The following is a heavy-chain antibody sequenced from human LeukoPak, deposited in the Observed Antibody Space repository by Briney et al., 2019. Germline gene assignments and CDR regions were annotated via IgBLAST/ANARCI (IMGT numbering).Heavy chain of an antibody. CDR2: INHSGST. D-gene: IGHD5-18*01. Sequence: SETLSLTCAVYGGSFSGYYWSWIRQPPGKGLEWIGEINHSGSTNYNPSLKSRVTISVDTSKNQFSLKLSSVTAADTAVYYCAGDGYSYGYRSFDYWGQGTLVTVSS. J-gene: IGHJ4*02. CDR3: AGDGYSYGYRSFDY. CDR1: GGSFSGYY. V-gene: IGHV4-34*01.